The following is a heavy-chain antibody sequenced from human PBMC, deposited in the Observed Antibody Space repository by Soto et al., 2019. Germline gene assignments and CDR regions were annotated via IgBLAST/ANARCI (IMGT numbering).Heavy chain of an antibody. Sequence: TLSLTCAVYGGSFSGYYWSWIRQPPGKGLEWIGEINHSGSTNYNPSLKSRVTISVDTSKNQFSLKLSSVTAADTAVYYCARDRLTMVRGVMGYYYYGMDVWGQGTTVTVSS. CDR1: GGSFSGYY. CDR3: ARDRLTMVRGVMGYYYYGMDV. V-gene: IGHV4-34*01. J-gene: IGHJ6*02. CDR2: INHSGST. D-gene: IGHD3-10*01.